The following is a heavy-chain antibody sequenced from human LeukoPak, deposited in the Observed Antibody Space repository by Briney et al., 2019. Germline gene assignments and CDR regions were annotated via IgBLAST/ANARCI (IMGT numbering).Heavy chain of an antibody. CDR2: ISGSGGST. CDR1: GFTFSNYA. D-gene: IGHD1-26*01. V-gene: IGHV3-23*01. Sequence: PGGSLRLSCAASGFTFSNYAMSWVRQAPGKGPEWVSGISGSGGSTYYADSVKGRFTISRDNSKNTLYLQTNSLRGEDTAVYYCAKASGGYYYGMDVWGLGTTVTVSS. CDR3: AKASGGYYYGMDV. J-gene: IGHJ6*02.